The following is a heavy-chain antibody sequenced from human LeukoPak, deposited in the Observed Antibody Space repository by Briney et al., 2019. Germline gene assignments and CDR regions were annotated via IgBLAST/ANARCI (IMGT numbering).Heavy chain of an antibody. CDR3: TRRYNYDSSGYYYVRDAFDI. V-gene: IGHV3-49*04. J-gene: IGHJ3*02. Sequence: GGSLRLSCAASGFTFSNAWMSWVRQAPGKGLEWVGFIRSKAYGGTTKNAASVKGRFTISRDDSRSIAYLQMNSLKTEDTAVYYCTRRYNYDSSGYYYVRDAFDIWGQGTMVTVSS. D-gene: IGHD3-22*01. CDR1: GFTFSNAW. CDR2: IRSKAYGGTT.